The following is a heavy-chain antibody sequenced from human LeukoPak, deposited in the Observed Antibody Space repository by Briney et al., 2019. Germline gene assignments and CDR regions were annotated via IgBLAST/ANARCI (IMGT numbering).Heavy chain of an antibody. CDR1: GFTFSGSA. V-gene: IGHV3-23*01. D-gene: IGHD1-26*01. J-gene: IGHJ4*02. CDR2: ITCSGGST. CDR3: VRKLLGAGPIYDLFDF. Sequence: GASLRLSCAASGFTFSGSALQCYRQASGEGLESVLAITCSGGSTYYTHSVTGRVTTSIDTAKNSLSLQMDRVAIEDTAIYFCVRKLLGAGPIYDLFDFWGQGILVTVSS.